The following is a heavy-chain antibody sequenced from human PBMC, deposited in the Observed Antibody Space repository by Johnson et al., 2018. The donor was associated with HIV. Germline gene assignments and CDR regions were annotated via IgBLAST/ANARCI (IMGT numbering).Heavy chain of an antibody. D-gene: IGHD3-10*01. V-gene: IGHV3-30*02. CDR3: AKSSSATYYGDAFDG. J-gene: IGHJ3*01. CDR2: TRYDGNDN. Sequence: VQLVESGGGVVQPGGSLRLSCATSGFIFSNYGIHWVRQAPGKGLEWVAFTRYDGNDNYYADSVRGRFTISRDKSTTTVYLQMNSLRADDTAVYYCAKSSSATYYGDAFDGWGQGTVVSVSS. CDR1: GFIFSNYG.